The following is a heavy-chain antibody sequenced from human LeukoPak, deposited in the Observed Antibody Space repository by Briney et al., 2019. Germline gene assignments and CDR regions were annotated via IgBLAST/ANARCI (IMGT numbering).Heavy chain of an antibody. D-gene: IGHD3-9*01. Sequence: PGGSLRLSCAASGFTFSSYGMHWVRQAPGKGLEWVAVIWYDGSNKYYADSVKGRFTISRDNSKNTLYLQMNSLRAEDTAVYYCASGVVGSSRYFDWLLRDDGMGLVGYWGQGTLVTVSS. J-gene: IGHJ4*02. CDR2: IWYDGSNK. CDR1: GFTFSSYG. CDR3: ASGVVGSSRYFDWLLRDDGMGLVGY. V-gene: IGHV3-33*08.